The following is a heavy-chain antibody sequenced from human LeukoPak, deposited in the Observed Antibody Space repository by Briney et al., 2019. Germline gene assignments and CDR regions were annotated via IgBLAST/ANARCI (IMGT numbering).Heavy chain of an antibody. V-gene: IGHV4-4*09. CDR2: IHISGST. D-gene: IGHD3-22*01. J-gene: IGHJ3*01. CDR1: GGSISSYY. Sequence: SETLSLTCTVSGGSISSYYWSWIRQPPGKGLEWIGYIHISGSTDYNPSLKSRVTISLDTSKNLFSLKLSSLTAADTAVYYCARHRGYERTGYYFLDAFDFWGQGTMVTVSS. CDR3: ARHRGYERTGYYFLDAFDF.